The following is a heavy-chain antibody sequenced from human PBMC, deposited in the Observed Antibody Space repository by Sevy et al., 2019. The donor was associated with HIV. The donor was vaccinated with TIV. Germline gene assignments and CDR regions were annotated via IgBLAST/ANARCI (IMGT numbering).Heavy chain of an antibody. J-gene: IGHJ4*02. CDR3: ARELWPGDY. Sequence: GGSLRLSCAASGFTFSDYFMGWVRKAPGKGLEWIANINQDGSQKHYVDSVKGRFTITRDNAKNLFSLQMNSLRVDDTAVYYCARELWPGDYWGQGTLVTVSS. CDR2: INQDGSQK. V-gene: IGHV3-7*01. D-gene: IGHD2-21*01. CDR1: GFTFSDYF.